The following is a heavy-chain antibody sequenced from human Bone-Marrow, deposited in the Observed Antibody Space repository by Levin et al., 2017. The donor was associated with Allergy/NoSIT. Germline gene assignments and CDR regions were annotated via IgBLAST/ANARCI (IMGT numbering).Heavy chain of an antibody. J-gene: IGHJ5*02. CDR3: ARGVRGWIDP. V-gene: IGHV3-48*01. Sequence: GGSLRLSCAASGFTFSSYNMYWLRQAPGKGLEWVSYISSSSNTIYYADSVKGRFTMSRDNVKNSLYLQMNSLRGGDTAVYYCARGVRGWIDPWGQGTLVTVSS. CDR2: ISSSSNTI. CDR1: GFTFSSYN.